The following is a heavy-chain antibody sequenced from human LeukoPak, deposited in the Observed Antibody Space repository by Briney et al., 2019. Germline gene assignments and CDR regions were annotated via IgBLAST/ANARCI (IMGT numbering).Heavy chain of an antibody. V-gene: IGHV3-74*01. J-gene: IGHJ4*02. CDR3: ARSGWPYYFDY. CDR2: IHSDGSST. Sequence: GGSLRLSCAASGFTFSSYWMHWVRQAPGKGLVWVSRIHSDGSSTSYADSVRGRFTISRDDAKSTLCLQMNSLRAEDTAVYYCARSGWPYYFDYWGQGTLVTVSS. CDR1: GFTFSSYW. D-gene: IGHD3-22*01.